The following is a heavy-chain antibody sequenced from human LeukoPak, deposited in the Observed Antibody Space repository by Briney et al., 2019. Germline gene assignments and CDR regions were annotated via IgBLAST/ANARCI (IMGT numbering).Heavy chain of an antibody. CDR1: GSTFSSYW. CDR3: ARDRFRSGLTSPRGDY. V-gene: IGHV3-7*01. J-gene: IGHJ4*02. D-gene: IGHD3-16*01. CDR2: IKQEGSEK. Sequence: PGGSLRLSWAASGSTFSSYWMSSVRQAPGKGTGWVANIKQEGSEKYYVDSVKGRFTISRDNAKNSLYLQMNSLRAEDTAVYYCARDRFRSGLTSPRGDYWGQGTLVTVSS.